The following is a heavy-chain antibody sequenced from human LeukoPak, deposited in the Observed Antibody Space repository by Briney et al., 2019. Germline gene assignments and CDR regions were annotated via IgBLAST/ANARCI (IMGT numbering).Heavy chain of an antibody. Sequence: SETLSLTCAVYRGSFSTHYWTRIRQSPGKGLEWIGEINHSGTTNYNPSLKSRVTISIDTSKNQFSLKLSSVTAADTAVYYCARGPTIDYDILTGYYYFDYWGQGTLVTVSS. J-gene: IGHJ4*02. CDR3: ARGPTIDYDILTGYYYFDY. CDR1: RGSFSTHY. CDR2: INHSGTT. D-gene: IGHD3-9*01. V-gene: IGHV4-34*01.